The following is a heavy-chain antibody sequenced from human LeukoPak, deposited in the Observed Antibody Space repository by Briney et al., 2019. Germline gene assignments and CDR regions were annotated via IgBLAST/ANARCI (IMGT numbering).Heavy chain of an antibody. J-gene: IGHJ4*02. CDR1: GYSISSGYY. V-gene: IGHV4-38-2*02. CDR2: IYHSGST. CDR3: ARAYGSGSYYNCFDY. D-gene: IGHD3-10*01. Sequence: SETLSLTCTVSGYSISSGYYWGWIRQPPGKGLEWIGSIYHSGSTYYNPSLKSRVTISVDTSKNQFSLKLSSVTAADTAVYYCARAYGSGSYYNCFDYWGQGTLVTVSS.